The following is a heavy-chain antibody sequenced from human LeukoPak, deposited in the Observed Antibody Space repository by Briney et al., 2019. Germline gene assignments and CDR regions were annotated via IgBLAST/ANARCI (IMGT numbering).Heavy chain of an antibody. Sequence: GGSLRLSFVAPGFTFSSYGGHWVRQAPGKGLEWVAVISYDGSNKYYADSVKGRFTLSRDNSENTLYLQMSSLRVDDTAVYYCTRDFVFWGQGTLVTASS. CDR3: TRDFVF. CDR1: GFTFSSYG. CDR2: ISYDGSNK. J-gene: IGHJ4*02. D-gene: IGHD3-3*01. V-gene: IGHV3-30*15.